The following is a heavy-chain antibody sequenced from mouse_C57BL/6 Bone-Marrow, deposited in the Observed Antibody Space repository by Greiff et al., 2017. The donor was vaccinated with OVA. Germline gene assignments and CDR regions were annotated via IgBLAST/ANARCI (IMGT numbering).Heavy chain of an antibody. CDR3: TGVTVVASRYCDV. Sequence: QVTLKVSGPGILQPSQTLSLTCSFSGFSLSTFGMGVGWIRQPSGMGLVWLAHSWWDDDKYYNPALKSRLTTSKDTSKNQVFLKIANVDTADTAKYCCTGVTVVASRYCDVWGTGTTVTVSS. D-gene: IGHD1-1*01. CDR2: SWWDDDK. J-gene: IGHJ1*03. CDR1: GFSLSTFGMG. V-gene: IGHV8-8*01.